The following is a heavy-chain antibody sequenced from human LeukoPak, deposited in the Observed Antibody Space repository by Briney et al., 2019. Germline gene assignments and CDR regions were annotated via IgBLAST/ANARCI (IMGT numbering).Heavy chain of an antibody. Sequence: SETLSLTCTVSGGSISSYYWSWIRQPPGKGLEWIGYIYYSGSTNYNPSLKSRVTISVDTSKNQFSLKLSSVTAADTAVYYCARGSGGYSYGNNWFDPWGQGTLVTVSS. CDR3: ARGSGGYSYGNNWFDP. V-gene: IGHV4-59*12. J-gene: IGHJ5*02. CDR1: GGSISSYY. D-gene: IGHD5-18*01. CDR2: IYYSGST.